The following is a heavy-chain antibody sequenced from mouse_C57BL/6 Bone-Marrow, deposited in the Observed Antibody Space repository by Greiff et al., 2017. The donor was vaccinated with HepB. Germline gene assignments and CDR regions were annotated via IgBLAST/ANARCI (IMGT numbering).Heavy chain of an antibody. V-gene: IGHV3-5*01. J-gene: IGHJ2*01. CDR2: ICYSGTI. CDR3: ARGSDYFDY. Sequence: EVQLQQSGPGLVKPSQTVFLTCTVTGISITTGNYRWSWIRQFPGNKLEWIGYICYSGTITYNPSLTSRTTITRDTPKNQFFLEMNSLTAEDTATYYCARGSDYFDYWGQGTTLTVSS. CDR1: GISITTGNYR.